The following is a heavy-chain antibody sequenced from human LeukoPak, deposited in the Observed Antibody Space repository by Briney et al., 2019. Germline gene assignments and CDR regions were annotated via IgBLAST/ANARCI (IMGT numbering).Heavy chain of an antibody. D-gene: IGHD1-1*01. J-gene: IGHJ4*02. Sequence: SETLSLTCTVSIDSISSYYWSWIRQPPGKGLGWVGYIFYSVSSNYNPSLKSRVTISVDTSKNQLSLKLNSVTAADTAVYYCAGSYNWSDDFDYWGPGTLVTVSS. CDR1: IDSISSYY. CDR3: AGSYNWSDDFDY. V-gene: IGHV4-59*01. CDR2: IFYSVSS.